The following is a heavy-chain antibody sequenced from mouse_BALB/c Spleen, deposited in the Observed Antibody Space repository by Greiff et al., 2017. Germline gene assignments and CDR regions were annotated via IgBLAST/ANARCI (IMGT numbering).Heavy chain of an antibody. J-gene: IGHJ4*01. D-gene: IGHD3-2*01. Sequence: LDWIGYINPYNDYTSYNQKFKGKATLTVDKSSSTAYMELSSLTSEDSAVYYCARDSSGYYAMDYWGQGTSVTVSS. CDR3: ARDSSGYYAMDY. V-gene: IGHV1S45*01. CDR2: INPYNDYT.